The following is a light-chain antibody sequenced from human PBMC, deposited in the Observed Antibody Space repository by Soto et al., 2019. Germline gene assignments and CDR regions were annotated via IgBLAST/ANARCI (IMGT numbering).Light chain of an antibody. V-gene: IGLV2-23*02. Sequence: QSVLTQPASVSGSPGQSITISCTGTSGDVGSYNLVSWYQQHPNKAPKLMIYEVSQRPSGVSNRFSGSKSGNTASLTISGLQAEDEADYYCCSYAGSSTLVFGGGTKLTVL. CDR3: CSYAGSSTLV. J-gene: IGLJ2*01. CDR1: SGDVGSYNL. CDR2: EVS.